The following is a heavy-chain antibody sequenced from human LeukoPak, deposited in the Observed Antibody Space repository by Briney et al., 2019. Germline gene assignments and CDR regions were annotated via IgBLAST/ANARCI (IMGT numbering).Heavy chain of an antibody. J-gene: IGHJ4*02. CDR3: AGGGYGDRYYFDY. V-gene: IGHV4-34*01. D-gene: IGHD4-17*01. CDR1: GGSFSGYY. CDR2: INHSGST. Sequence: SETLSLACAVYGGSFSGYYWSWIRQPPGKGLEWIGEINHSGSTNYNPSLKSRVTISVDTSKNQFSLKLSSVTAADTAVYYCAGGGYGDRYYFDYWGQGTLVTVSS.